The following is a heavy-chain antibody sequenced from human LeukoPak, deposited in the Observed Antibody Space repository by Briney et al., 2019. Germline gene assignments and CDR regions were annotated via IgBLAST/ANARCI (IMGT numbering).Heavy chain of an antibody. D-gene: IGHD3-22*01. Sequence: ASVKVSCKTSGYTFTNFGIGWVRQAPGQGLEWMGWINPNSGGTNYAQKFQGRVTMTRDTSISTAYMELSRLRSDDTAVYYCARRKYYYDSSGYPEDYWGQGTLVTVSS. CDR3: ARRKYYYDSSGYPEDY. CDR1: GYTFTNFG. J-gene: IGHJ4*02. CDR2: INPNSGGT. V-gene: IGHV1-2*02.